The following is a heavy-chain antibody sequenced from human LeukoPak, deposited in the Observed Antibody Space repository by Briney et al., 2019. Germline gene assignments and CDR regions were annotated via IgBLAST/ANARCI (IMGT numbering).Heavy chain of an antibody. J-gene: IGHJ4*02. D-gene: IGHD4-17*01. CDR3: ASGGLYGDPYYFDY. CDR2: INHSGST. Sequence: SETLSLTCTVSGGSISSYYWSWIRQPPGKGLEWIGEINHSGSTNYNPSLKSRVTISVDTSKNQFSLKLSSVTAADTAVYYCASGGLYGDPYYFDYWGQGTLVTVSS. V-gene: IGHV4-34*01. CDR1: GGSISSYY.